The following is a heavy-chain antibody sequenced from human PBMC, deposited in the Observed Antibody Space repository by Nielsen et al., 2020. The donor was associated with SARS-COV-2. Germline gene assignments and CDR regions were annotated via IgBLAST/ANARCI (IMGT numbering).Heavy chain of an antibody. J-gene: IGHJ3*02. D-gene: IGHD2-2*01. CDR2: IYYSGST. CDR1: GGSISSGGYY. CDR3: ARTDIVVVPAASLGAFDI. Sequence: SETLSLTCTVSGGSISSGGYYWSWIRQHPGKGLEWIGYIYYSGSTYYSPSLKSRVTISVDTSKNQFSLKLSSVTAADTAVYYCARTDIVVVPAASLGAFDIWGQGTMVTVSS. V-gene: IGHV4-31*03.